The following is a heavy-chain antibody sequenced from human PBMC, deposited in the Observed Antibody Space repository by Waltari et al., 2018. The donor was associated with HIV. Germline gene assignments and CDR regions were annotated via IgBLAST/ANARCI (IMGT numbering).Heavy chain of an antibody. J-gene: IGHJ4*02. CDR3: AKAPLRRSSVGGEGPSHFEY. Sequence: EVQLLDSGGGLVRPGGSLRVSCATSGFTFSNYAMSWVRQAPGEGPEWVSGISASGGTTYYADSVKGRFTISRDNFKNTLHLQMNGLRAEDTAIYYCAKAPLRRSSVGGEGPSHFEYWGQGTLVTVSS. V-gene: IGHV3-23*01. CDR1: GFTFSNYA. D-gene: IGHD2-15*01. CDR2: ISASGGTT.